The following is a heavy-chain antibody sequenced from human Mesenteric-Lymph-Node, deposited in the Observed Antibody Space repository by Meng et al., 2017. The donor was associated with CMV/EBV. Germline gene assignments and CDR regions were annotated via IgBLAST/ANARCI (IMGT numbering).Heavy chain of an antibody. J-gene: IGHJ4*02. Sequence: FTVSSNYMSWVRQATGKGLEWVSVIYSGGDTYYADSVKGRFTLSRDNSKNTLYLQMNSLRAEDTAVYYCAKGPHYSSYFPTVPFFDYWGQGALVTVSS. V-gene: IGHV3-53*01. CDR1: FTVSSNY. D-gene: IGHD4-11*01. CDR2: IYSGGDT. CDR3: AKGPHYSSYFPTVPFFDY.